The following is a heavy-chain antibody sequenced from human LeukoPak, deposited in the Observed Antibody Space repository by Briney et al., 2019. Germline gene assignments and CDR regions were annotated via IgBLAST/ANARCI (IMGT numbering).Heavy chain of an antibody. D-gene: IGHD6-13*01. Sequence: GGSLRLSCAASGFTFSSYSMNWVRQAPGKGLEWVSYISSSSSTIYYADSVKGRFNISRDNAKNSLYLQMGSLRDEDTAVYYCAMDSSRWAYYYYYMDVWGKGTTVTVSS. CDR2: ISSSSSTI. J-gene: IGHJ6*03. CDR3: AMDSSRWAYYYYYMDV. V-gene: IGHV3-48*02. CDR1: GFTFSSYS.